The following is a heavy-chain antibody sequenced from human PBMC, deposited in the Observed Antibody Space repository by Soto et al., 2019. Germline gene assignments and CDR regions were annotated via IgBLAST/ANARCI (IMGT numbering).Heavy chain of an antibody. D-gene: IGHD3-10*01. J-gene: IGHJ4*02. CDR3: TRGPRPISTGTGAY. CDR2: IYNDGTYS. CDR1: GFIFKMYW. V-gene: IGHV3-74*01. Sequence: GGSLRLSCAASGFIFKMYWMHWVRQSPGKGLVWISRIYNDGTYSDYADSVRGRFTISGDNVNDTLYLQMNNLRAEDSGLYYCTRGPRPISTGTGAYWGQGTQVTVSS.